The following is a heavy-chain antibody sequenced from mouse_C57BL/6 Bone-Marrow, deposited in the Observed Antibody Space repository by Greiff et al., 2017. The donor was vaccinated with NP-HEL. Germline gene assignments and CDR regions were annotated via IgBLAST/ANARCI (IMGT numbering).Heavy chain of an antibody. V-gene: IGHV5-6*01. CDR3: ARGGMDYAMDY. D-gene: IGHD2-3*01. J-gene: IGHJ4*01. CDR1: GFTFSSYG. Sequence: VQLKQSGGDLVKPGGSLKLSCAASGFTFSSYGMSWVRQTPDKRLEWVATISSGGSYPYYPDPVKGRFTISRDNAKNTLYLQMSSLKSEDTAMYYCARGGMDYAMDYWGQGTSVTVSS. CDR2: ISSGGSYP.